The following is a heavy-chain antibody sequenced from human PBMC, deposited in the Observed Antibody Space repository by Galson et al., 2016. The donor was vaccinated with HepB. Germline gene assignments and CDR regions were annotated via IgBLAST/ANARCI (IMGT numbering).Heavy chain of an antibody. Sequence: SLRLSCAASGFTFRDYAMQWVRQPPQKGLEWVSGISWNSGSLEYADSVKGRFTISRDNAKRSVHMQLNSLRPGDPALYYCVKSSTGVVFNNWFDPWGQGTLVTVSS. J-gene: IGHJ5*02. V-gene: IGHV3-9*01. D-gene: IGHD3-3*01. CDR1: GFTFRDYA. CDR3: VKSSTGVVFNNWFDP. CDR2: ISWNSGSL.